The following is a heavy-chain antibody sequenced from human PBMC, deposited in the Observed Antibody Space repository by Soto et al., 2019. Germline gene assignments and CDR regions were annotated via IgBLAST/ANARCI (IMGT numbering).Heavy chain of an antibody. J-gene: IGHJ4*02. CDR3: ARIALAGAYDY. D-gene: IGHD6-19*01. V-gene: IGHV3-48*03. CDR2: ISTGGTTM. CDR1: GFTFSSYE. Sequence: EVQLVESGGGLVQSGGSLRLSCAASGFTFSSYELNWVRQAPGKGLEWVSYISTGGTTMYYADSVKGRFTISRDNAKNSLYLQMNSLRAEDTAVYYCARIALAGAYDYWGQGTLVTVSS.